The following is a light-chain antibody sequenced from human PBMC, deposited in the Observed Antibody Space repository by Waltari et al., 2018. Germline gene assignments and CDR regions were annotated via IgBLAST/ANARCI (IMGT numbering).Light chain of an antibody. J-gene: IGLJ2*01. CDR2: EVN. CDR1: SSDAGASNP. CDR3: CSYAGDYTLV. V-gene: IGLV2-11*01. Sequence: QSALTQPRSVSGSPGQSVTISRAGTSSDAGASNPVCWYQQSPGTAPKLLIYEVNNRPSGVPDRFSASKSGNTASLTISGLRAEDEADYYCCSYAGDYTLVFGGGTKLTVL.